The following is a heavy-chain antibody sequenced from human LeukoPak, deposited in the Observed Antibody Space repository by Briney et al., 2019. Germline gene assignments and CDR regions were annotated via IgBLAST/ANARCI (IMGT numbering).Heavy chain of an antibody. J-gene: IGHJ4*02. CDR2: ISWNSGSI. Sequence: PGGSLRLSCAASGFIFDDYAMHWVRQAPGRGLEWVSGISWNSGSIGYADSVRGRFTISRDNSKNSLYLQMNSLRAEDTAIYYCVRDRGTYRPIDYWGQGTLVTVSS. D-gene: IGHD1-26*01. CDR1: GFIFDDYA. V-gene: IGHV3-9*01. CDR3: VRDRGTYRPIDY.